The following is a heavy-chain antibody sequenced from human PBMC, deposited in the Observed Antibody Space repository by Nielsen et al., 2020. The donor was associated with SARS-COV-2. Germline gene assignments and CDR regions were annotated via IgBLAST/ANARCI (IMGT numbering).Heavy chain of an antibody. Sequence: SETLSLTCTVSGGSISSYYWSWIRQPPGKGLEWIGEINHSGSTNYNPSLKSRVTISVDTSKNQFSLKLSSVTAADTAVYYCASVNIAVAGTIDYWGQGTLVTVSS. CDR1: GGSISSYY. J-gene: IGHJ4*02. V-gene: IGHV4-34*01. CDR3: ASVNIAVAGTIDY. CDR2: INHSGST. D-gene: IGHD6-19*01.